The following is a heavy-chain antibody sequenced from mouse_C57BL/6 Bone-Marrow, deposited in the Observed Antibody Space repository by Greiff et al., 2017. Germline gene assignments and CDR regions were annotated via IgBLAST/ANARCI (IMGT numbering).Heavy chain of an antibody. J-gene: IGHJ4*01. CDR3: AKRRLRRKGYAMDY. Sequence: VQLQQPGAELVKPGASVKLSCKASGYTFTSYWMHWVKQRPGQGLEWVGMIHPTSGSTNYNEKFKSKATLTVDKSSSTAYMQLSSLTSEDSAVYYCAKRRLRRKGYAMDYWGQGTSVTVSS. D-gene: IGHD2-4*01. CDR2: IHPTSGST. CDR1: GYTFTSYW. V-gene: IGHV1-64*01.